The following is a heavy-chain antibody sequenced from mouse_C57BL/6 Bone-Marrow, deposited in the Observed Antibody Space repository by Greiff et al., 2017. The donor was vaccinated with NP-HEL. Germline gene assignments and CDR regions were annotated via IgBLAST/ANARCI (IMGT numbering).Heavy chain of an antibody. CDR1: GYTFTSYW. J-gene: IGHJ3*01. D-gene: IGHD1-1*01. CDR3: ARDYSGPAWFAY. Sequence: VQLQQPGAELVKPGASVKMSCKASGYTFTSYWITWVKQRPGQGLEWIGDIYPGSGSTNYNEKFTSKATLTVDSSSSTAYMQLSSLRSEDAAVYYCARDYSGPAWFAYWGQGTLVTVSA. V-gene: IGHV1-55*01. CDR2: IYPGSGST.